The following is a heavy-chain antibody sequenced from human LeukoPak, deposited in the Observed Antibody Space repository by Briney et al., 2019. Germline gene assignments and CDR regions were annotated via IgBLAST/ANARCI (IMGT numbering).Heavy chain of an antibody. CDR3: AKHYDSSGYYLWNAFDI. CDR2: VSGSGGST. J-gene: IGHJ3*02. CDR1: GFTFSSYG. V-gene: IGHV3-23*01. Sequence: AGGSLRLSCAASGFTFSSYGMHWVRQAPGKGLEWVSGVSGSGGSTYYADSVKGRFTISRDNSKNTLYLQMNSLRAEDTAVYYCAKHYDSSGYYLWNAFDIWGQGTMVTVSS. D-gene: IGHD3-22*01.